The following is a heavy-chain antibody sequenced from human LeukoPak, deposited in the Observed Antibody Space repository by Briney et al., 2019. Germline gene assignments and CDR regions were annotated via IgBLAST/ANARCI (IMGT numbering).Heavy chain of an antibody. CDR3: ARAWVCAKRRSGSYCRDY. CDR2: IYYSGST. Sequence: SETLSLTCTVSGGSISSYYWSWIRQPPGKGLEWIGYIYYSGSTNYNPSLKSRVTISVDTSKNQFSLKLSSVTAADTAVYYCARAWVCAKRRSGSYCRDYWGQGTLVTVSS. D-gene: IGHD3-10*01. J-gene: IGHJ4*02. V-gene: IGHV4-59*08. CDR1: GGSISSYY.